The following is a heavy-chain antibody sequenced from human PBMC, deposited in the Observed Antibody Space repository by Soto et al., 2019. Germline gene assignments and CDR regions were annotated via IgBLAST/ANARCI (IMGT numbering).Heavy chain of an antibody. D-gene: IGHD5-18*01. CDR3: ATSSYSYYYYYGMDV. J-gene: IGHJ6*02. Sequence: ASVKVSCKASGGTFSSYAISWLRQAPGKGLEWMGGFDPEDGETIYAQKFQGRVTMTEDTSTDTAYMELSSLRSEDTAVYYCATSSYSYYYYYGMDVWGQGTTVTVSS. V-gene: IGHV1-24*01. CDR1: GGTFSSYA. CDR2: FDPEDGET.